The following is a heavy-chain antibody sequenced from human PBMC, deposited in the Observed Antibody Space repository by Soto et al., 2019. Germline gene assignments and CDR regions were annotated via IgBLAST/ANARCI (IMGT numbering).Heavy chain of an antibody. J-gene: IGHJ3*02. Sequence: GGSLRLSCAASGFFFSTYAMNWVRQAPGKGLEWVSAISSSGDSAYYAESVRGRFTISRDNSINTLYLQMRSLRPEDTAVYYCAHPRGYGVFDAVDIWGQGTMVTVSS. D-gene: IGHD4-17*01. CDR1: GFFFSTYA. CDR3: AHPRGYGVFDAVDI. CDR2: ISSSGDSA. V-gene: IGHV3-23*01.